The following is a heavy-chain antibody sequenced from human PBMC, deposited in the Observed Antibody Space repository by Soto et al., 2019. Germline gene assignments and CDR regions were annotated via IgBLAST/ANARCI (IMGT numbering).Heavy chain of an antibody. CDR1: GYTFTSYD. J-gene: IGHJ4*02. V-gene: IGHV1-8*01. CDR2: MNPNSGNT. Sequence: QVQLVQSGAEVKKPGASVKVSCKASGYTFTSYDINWVRQATGQGLEWMGWMNPNSGNTGYAQKFQGRVTMTRDTSIGTAYMELSGLRSEDTALYYCARGRSGRSSAENDCWGQGTLVTVSS. D-gene: IGHD2-15*01. CDR3: ARGRSGRSSAENDC.